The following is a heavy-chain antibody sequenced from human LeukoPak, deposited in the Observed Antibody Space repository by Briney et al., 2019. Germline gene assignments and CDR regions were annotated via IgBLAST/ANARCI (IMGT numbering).Heavy chain of an antibody. CDR3: GRGDWYYDSSGYSYFDY. V-gene: IGHV1-69*05. D-gene: IGHD3-22*01. Sequence: SVKVSCKASGGTFSRYAISWVPQAPRQGLEWMGGIIPIFGTANYAHKFQGRVTITTDESTSTAYRGLRSLRSEDRAVYYWGRGDWYYDSSGYSYFDYWGQGTLVTVSS. CDR1: GGTFSRYA. CDR2: IIPIFGTA. J-gene: IGHJ4*02.